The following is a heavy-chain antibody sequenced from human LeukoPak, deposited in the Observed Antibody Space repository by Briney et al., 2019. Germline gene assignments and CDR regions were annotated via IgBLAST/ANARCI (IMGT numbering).Heavy chain of an antibody. Sequence: ATVKVSCKASGYTFTDYYMHWVRQVPGQGLEWMGIITPSGGSTSYAQKFQGRVSMTRDSSTTTVYMELSSLRSEDTAVYYCARGTYYYGLDVWGQGTTVTVSS. J-gene: IGHJ6*02. CDR2: ITPSGGST. CDR1: GYTFTDYY. CDR3: ARGTYYYGLDV. V-gene: IGHV1-46*01.